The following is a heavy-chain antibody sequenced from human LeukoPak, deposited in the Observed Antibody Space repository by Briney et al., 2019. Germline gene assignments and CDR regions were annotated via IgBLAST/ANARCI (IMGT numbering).Heavy chain of an antibody. D-gene: IGHD3-16*01. Sequence: PSETLSLTCTVSGGSISNFYWGWIRQPPGKGLECIGYFYYRGSTNSRTTNYKPSLKSRVNISVDTSKNQFYLKLSPVTAADTAVYFCTRGITGPATSDYWGQGTLVPVSS. CDR1: GGSISNFY. V-gene: IGHV4-59*12. CDR2: FYYRGSTNSRTT. J-gene: IGHJ4*02. CDR3: TRGITGPATSDY.